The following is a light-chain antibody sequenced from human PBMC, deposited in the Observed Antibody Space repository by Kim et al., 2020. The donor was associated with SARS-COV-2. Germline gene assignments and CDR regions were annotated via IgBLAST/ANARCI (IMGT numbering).Light chain of an antibody. CDR3: QQYDYSLPLT. J-gene: IGKJ2*01. CDR1: QSIRSSD. CDR2: GAS. Sequence: SRGEKATRSGGASQSIRSSDLAWYQHRPDQAPRLRIYGASSRATGIPDRFSGSGSGTDFTLTISRLEPEDFAVYYCQQYDYSLPLTFGQGTKLEI. V-gene: IGKV3-20*01.